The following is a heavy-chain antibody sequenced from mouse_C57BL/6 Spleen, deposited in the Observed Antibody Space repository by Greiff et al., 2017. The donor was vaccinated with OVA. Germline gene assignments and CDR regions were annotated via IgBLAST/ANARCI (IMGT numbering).Heavy chain of an antibody. J-gene: IGHJ3*01. V-gene: IGHV10-1*01. CDR2: IRSKSNNYAT. CDR1: GFSFNTYA. Sequence: EVKVVESGGGLVQPKGSLKLSCAASGFSFNTYAMNWVRQAPGKGLEWVARIRSKSNNYATYYADSVKDRFTISRDDSESMLYLQMNNLKTEDTAMYYCVRPNYYGSSIFAYWGQGTLVTVSA. D-gene: IGHD1-1*01. CDR3: VRPNYYGSSIFAY.